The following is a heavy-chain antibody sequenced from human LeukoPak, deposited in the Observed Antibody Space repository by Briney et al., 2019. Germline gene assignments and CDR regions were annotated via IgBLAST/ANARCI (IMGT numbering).Heavy chain of an antibody. D-gene: IGHD6-19*01. CDR2: LSASGGLT. V-gene: IGHV3-23*01. J-gene: IGHJ4*02. Sequence: GGSLRLSCAASGFTFSSYAMSWVRQAPGKGLEWVSGLSASGGLTYYADSVKGRFTISRDNSKNTLYLQMNSLRADDTAVYYCAKRAVANYFDYWGQGTLVTVSS. CDR1: GFTFSSYA. CDR3: AKRAVANYFDY.